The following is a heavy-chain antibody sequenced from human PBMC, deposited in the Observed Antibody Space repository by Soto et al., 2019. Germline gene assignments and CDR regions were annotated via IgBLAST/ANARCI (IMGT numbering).Heavy chain of an antibody. J-gene: IGHJ6*02. Sequence: QVQLKQSGPEVRKPGASVRVSCKASGYIFTNFGISWVRQAPGQGLEWMGWISGYNDNTNNAQKLQGRVSMTTDTSTGTAYMDLRSLRSDDTAIYYCVRDSSSWFYYYYGMDVWGQGTTVTVSS. CDR3: VRDSSSWFYYYYGMDV. D-gene: IGHD6-13*01. CDR2: ISGYNDNT. CDR1: GYIFTNFG. V-gene: IGHV1-18*01.